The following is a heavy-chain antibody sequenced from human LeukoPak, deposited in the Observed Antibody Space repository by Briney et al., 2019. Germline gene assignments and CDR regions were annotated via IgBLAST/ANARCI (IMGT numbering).Heavy chain of an antibody. D-gene: IGHD1-26*01. J-gene: IGHJ4*02. V-gene: IGHV3-53*01. CDR3: ARTYSGSYPFDY. CDR1: GFTVSSNY. CDR2: IYSGGST. Sequence: PGGSLRLSCVASGFTVSSNYMSWVRQAPGKGLEWVSVIYSGGSTYYADSVKGRFTISRDNSKNTLYLQMNSLRAEDTAVYYCARTYSGSYPFDYWGQGTLVTVSS.